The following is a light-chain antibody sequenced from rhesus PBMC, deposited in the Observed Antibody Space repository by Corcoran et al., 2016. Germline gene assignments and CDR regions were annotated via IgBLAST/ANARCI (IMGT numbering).Light chain of an antibody. CDR2: GAS. J-gene: IGKJ1*01. Sequence: EIVMTQSPATLSLSPGERATLSCRASQSVSSYVAWYQQTPEQAPRHLIYGASSRATGIPDRFSGSGSGTDFTLIISSREPEDVGVYYCQQYNNWKTFGQGTKVEIK. CDR3: QQYNNWKT. CDR1: QSVSSY. V-gene: IGKV3S9*01.